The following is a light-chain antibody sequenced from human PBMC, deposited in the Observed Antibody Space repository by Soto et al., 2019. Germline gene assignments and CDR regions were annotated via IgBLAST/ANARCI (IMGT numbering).Light chain of an antibody. Sequence: SSELTQPPSVSVSPGQTASITCSGDKLGDKYACWYQQKPDQSPVLVIYQDSKLPSGIPERFSGSNSGNTATLTISGTQAMDEADYCCQEWDSSTVVFGGGTKLTVL. CDR2: QDS. CDR1: KLGDKY. CDR3: QEWDSSTVV. V-gene: IGLV3-1*01. J-gene: IGLJ2*01.